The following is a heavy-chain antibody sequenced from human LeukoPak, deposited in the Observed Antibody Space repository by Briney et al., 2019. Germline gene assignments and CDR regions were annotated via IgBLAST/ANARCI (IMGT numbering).Heavy chain of an antibody. CDR2: INSGGST. CDR1: DGSISSYY. CDR3: ARDVMVGAIGVRSYQYMDV. D-gene: IGHD2-15*01. Sequence: SETLSLTCSVSDGSISSYYWTWIRQPAGKGLVWIGRINSGGSTNYNPSLKSRVTMSLDTSQNQFSLKLSSVTAADTAVYYCARDVMVGAIGVRSYQYMDVWGKGTTVTVSS. J-gene: IGHJ6*03. V-gene: IGHV4-4*07.